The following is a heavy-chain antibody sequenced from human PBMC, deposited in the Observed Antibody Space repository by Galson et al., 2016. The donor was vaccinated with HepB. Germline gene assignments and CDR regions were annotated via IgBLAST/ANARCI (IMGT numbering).Heavy chain of an antibody. Sequence: LSLTCGVDGLTFTGYSWSWMRQPPGKGLEWIGEIHHSGSTNYNPSLASRVSFAVDTSKKQFSLNLTSVTAADTAVYYCATLPPDIAVVVAAPLDYWGRGTLVTVSS. V-gene: IGHV4-34*08. D-gene: IGHD2-15*01. CDR1: GLTFTGYS. CDR3: ATLPPDIAVVVAAPLDY. J-gene: IGHJ2*01. CDR2: IHHSGST.